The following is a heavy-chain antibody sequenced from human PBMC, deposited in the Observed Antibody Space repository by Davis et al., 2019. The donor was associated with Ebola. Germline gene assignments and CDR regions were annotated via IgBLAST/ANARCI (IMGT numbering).Heavy chain of an antibody. CDR3: ARRLDGSGSSAPIDY. CDR2: ISYDGSNK. J-gene: IGHJ4*02. D-gene: IGHD3-22*01. V-gene: IGHV3-30-3*01. Sequence: GESLKISCAASGFTFSSYAMHWVRQAPGKGLEWVAVISYDGSNKYYADSVKGRFTISRDNSKNTLYLQMNSLRAEDTAVYYCARRLDGSGSSAPIDYWGQGTLVTVSS. CDR1: GFTFSSYA.